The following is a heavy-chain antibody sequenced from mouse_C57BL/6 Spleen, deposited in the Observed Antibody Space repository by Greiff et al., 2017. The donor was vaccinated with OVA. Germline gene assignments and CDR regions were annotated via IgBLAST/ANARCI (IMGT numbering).Heavy chain of an antibody. CDR3: ARGGLYYYGSSKDWFAY. Sequence: EVQLQQSGPELVKPGASVKMSCKASGYTFTDYNMHWVKQSHGKSLEWIGYINPNNGGTSYNQKFKGKATLTVNKSSSTAYMELRSLTSEDSAVYYCARGGLYYYGSSKDWFAYWGQGTLVTVSA. V-gene: IGHV1-22*01. CDR1: GYTFTDYN. J-gene: IGHJ3*01. D-gene: IGHD1-1*01. CDR2: INPNNGGT.